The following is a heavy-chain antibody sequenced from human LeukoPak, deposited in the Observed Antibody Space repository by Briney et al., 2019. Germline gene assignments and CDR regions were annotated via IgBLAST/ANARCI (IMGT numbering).Heavy chain of an antibody. CDR3: AREFGKTTGNDY. CDR2: INSDGSST. Sequence: GGSLRLSCAASGFTFSSYGMHWVRQAPGKGLVWVSRINSDGSSTSYANSVKGRFTISRDNAKNTLYLQMNSLRAEDTAVYYCAREFGKTTGNDYWGQGTLVTASS. J-gene: IGHJ4*02. CDR1: GFTFSSYG. D-gene: IGHD4-17*01. V-gene: IGHV3-74*01.